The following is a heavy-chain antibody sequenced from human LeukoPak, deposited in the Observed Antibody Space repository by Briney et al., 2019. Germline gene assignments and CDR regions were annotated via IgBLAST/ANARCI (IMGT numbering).Heavy chain of an antibody. CDR2: INHSGST. CDR1: GGSFSGYY. CDR3: ARVSRYSFGY. Sequence: SETLSLTCAVYGGSFSGYYWSWIRQPPGKGLEWIGEINHSGSTNYNPSLKSRVTISVDTSKNQFSLKLSSVTAADTAVYYCARVSRYSFGYWGQGTLVTVSS. D-gene: IGHD5-18*01. J-gene: IGHJ4*02. V-gene: IGHV4-34*01.